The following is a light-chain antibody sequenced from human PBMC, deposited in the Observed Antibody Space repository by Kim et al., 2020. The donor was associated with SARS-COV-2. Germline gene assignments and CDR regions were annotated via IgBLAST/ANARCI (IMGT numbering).Light chain of an antibody. Sequence: IILTQSPATLSVSPGERVTLSCRASQNVNRNLAWYQQKPGQSPRLVIYGASNRATGIPDRFSGSGSGTQFTLTLSSLQSEDYGIYYCHQYVRWPTFGRGTKVDIK. V-gene: IGKV3-15*01. CDR3: HQYVRWPT. CDR2: GAS. J-gene: IGKJ1*01. CDR1: QNVNRN.